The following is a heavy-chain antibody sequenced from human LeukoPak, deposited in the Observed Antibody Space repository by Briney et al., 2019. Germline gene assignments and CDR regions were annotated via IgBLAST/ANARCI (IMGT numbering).Heavy chain of an antibody. Sequence: HGESLKISCKGSGYSFTSCWIGWVRQLPGKGLEWMGIIYPGDSDTRYSPSFQGQVTISADKSISTAYLQWSSLKASDTAMYYCASRMRHGSGGYYMDVWGKGTTVTVSS. V-gene: IGHV5-51*01. CDR2: IYPGDSDT. CDR1: GYSFTSCW. D-gene: IGHD2-15*01. CDR3: ASRMRHGSGGYYMDV. J-gene: IGHJ6*03.